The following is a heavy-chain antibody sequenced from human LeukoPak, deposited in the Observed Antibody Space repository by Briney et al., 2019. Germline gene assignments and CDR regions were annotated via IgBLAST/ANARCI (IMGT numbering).Heavy chain of an antibody. V-gene: IGHV3-21*01. Sequence: GGSLRLSCAASGFTFSSYSMNWVRQAPGKGLEWVSSISSSSSYIYYADSVKGRFTISRDNAKNSLYLQMNSLRAEDTAVYYCARGSGALSSSGWSDYWGQGTLVTVSS. CDR2: ISSSSSYI. D-gene: IGHD6-19*01. CDR3: ARGSGALSSSGWSDY. CDR1: GFTFSSYS. J-gene: IGHJ4*02.